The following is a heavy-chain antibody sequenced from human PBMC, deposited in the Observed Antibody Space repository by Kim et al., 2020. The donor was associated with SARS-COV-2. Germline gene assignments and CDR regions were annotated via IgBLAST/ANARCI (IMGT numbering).Heavy chain of an antibody. CDR2: INTDDSNR. Sequence: GGSLRLSCAASGFTFSTYWMHWVRQAPGKGLVWVSCINTDDSNRSYADSVKGRFTISRDNAKNTLYLQMNSLRAEDTAVYYCARGDWYFDLWGRGTLVTVSS. V-gene: IGHV3-74*01. CDR3: ARGDWYFDL. J-gene: IGHJ2*01. CDR1: GFTFSTYW.